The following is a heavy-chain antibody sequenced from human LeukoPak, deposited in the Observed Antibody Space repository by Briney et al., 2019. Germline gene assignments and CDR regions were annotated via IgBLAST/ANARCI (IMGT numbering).Heavy chain of an antibody. V-gene: IGHV4-34*01. CDR3: ARVQDDSLH. CDR1: GGSFSAYY. J-gene: IGHJ4*02. Sequence: SETLSLTCAVYGGSFSAYYWTWIRQPPGKGLEGIGEINHRGSTNYNPSLKSRVTISADTSKNQFSLKLSSVTAADTAVYYCARVQDDSLHWGQGTLVTVSS. CDR2: INHRGST. D-gene: IGHD3-3*01.